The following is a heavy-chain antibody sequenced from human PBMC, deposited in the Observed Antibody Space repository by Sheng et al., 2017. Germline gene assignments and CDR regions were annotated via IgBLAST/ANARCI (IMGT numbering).Heavy chain of an antibody. CDR1: EFTFSSYA. CDR2: ISYDGIDK. J-gene: IGHJ4*02. D-gene: IGHD4-17*01. V-gene: IGHV3-30*04. CDR3: ARDLSGTTLIDY. Sequence: QVQLVESGGGVVQPGRSLRLSCAASEFTFSSYAMHWVRQAPGKGLEWVAVISYDGIDKYYADSVRGRFTISRDNSKNTLYLQVNSLTAEDXAVYYCARDLSGTTLIDYWGQGNAGHR.